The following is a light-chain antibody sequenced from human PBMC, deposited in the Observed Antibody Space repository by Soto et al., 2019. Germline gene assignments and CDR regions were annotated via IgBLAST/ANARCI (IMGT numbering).Light chain of an antibody. CDR2: GAS. CDR3: QQYNNWPPLT. Sequence: EIVMTQSPATLSVSPRERATLSCRASQSVRRNLAWYQQKPGQAPRLLIYGASTRATGIPARFSGSGSGTEFTLTISSLQSEDFAVYYCQQYNNWPPLTFGGGTKVDIK. J-gene: IGKJ4*01. CDR1: QSVRRN. V-gene: IGKV3-15*01.